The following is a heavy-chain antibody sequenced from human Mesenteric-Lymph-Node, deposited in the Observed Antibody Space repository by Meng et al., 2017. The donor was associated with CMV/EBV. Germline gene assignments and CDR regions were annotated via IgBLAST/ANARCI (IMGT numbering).Heavy chain of an antibody. CDR3: ARTIFERSFDY. CDR2: VSLTSRNT. V-gene: IGHV3-23*01. Sequence: GESLKISCAASGFSFSSYAVSWVRQPPGKGLEWVSTVSLTSRNTYYADSVKGRFTISRDNSKNTLYLQMNSLRAEDTAVYYCARTIFERSFDYWGQGTLVTVSS. D-gene: IGHD3-3*01. CDR1: GFSFSSYA. J-gene: IGHJ4*02.